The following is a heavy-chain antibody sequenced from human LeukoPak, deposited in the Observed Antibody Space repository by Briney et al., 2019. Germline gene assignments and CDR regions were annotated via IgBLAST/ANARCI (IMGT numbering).Heavy chain of an antibody. CDR3: ARGYVVETT. V-gene: IGHV4-34*01. CDR1: GGSFSGYY. CDR2: INRSGSA. J-gene: IGHJ5*02. D-gene: IGHD2-21*02. Sequence: PSETLSLTCAVYGGSFSGYYWSWIRQSPGKGLEWIGEINRSGSANYNPSLTSRVTISVDTSKNKSSLKLSSVTAAETAVYYCARGYVVETTWGQGTLVTVSS.